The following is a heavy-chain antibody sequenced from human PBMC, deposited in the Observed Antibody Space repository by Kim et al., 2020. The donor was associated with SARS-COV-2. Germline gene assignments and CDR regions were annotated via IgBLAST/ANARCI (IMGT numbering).Heavy chain of an antibody. Sequence: SETLSLTCTVSGGSISSYYWSWIRQPPGKGLEWIGYIYYSGSTNYNPSLKSRVTISVDTSKNQFSLKLSSVTAADTAVYYCARDSWGGTDHTAPNYYGMDVCGQGTTVTVSS. J-gene: IGHJ6*02. CDR1: GGSISSYY. V-gene: IGHV4-59*01. D-gene: IGHD3-16*01. CDR2: IYYSGST. CDR3: ARDSWGGTDHTAPNYYGMDV.